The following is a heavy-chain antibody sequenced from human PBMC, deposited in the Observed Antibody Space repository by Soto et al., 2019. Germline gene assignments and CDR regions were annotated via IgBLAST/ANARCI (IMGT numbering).Heavy chain of an antibody. CDR1: GGSVSSGSYY. D-gene: IGHD1-26*01. Sequence: SETLSLTCTVSGGSVSSGSYYWSWIRQPPGKGLEWIGYIYYSGSTNYNPSLKSRVTISVDTSKNQFSLKLSSVTAADTAVYYCARGGRSYGGNDAFDIWGQGTMVTVSS. J-gene: IGHJ3*02. V-gene: IGHV4-61*01. CDR2: IYYSGST. CDR3: ARGGRSYGGNDAFDI.